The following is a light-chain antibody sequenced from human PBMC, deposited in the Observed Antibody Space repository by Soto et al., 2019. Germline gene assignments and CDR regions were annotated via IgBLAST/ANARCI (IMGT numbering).Light chain of an antibody. CDR3: QKCKTAPFT. Sequence: DIQMTQSPSYLYASVGERVTITCRASHGIANYLAWYQQKPGRVPKLLIYAASSLQSGVPSRFTGSGSETYFTLTINTLQPEDVATYYCQKCKTAPFTFGGWTKVDIK. V-gene: IGKV1-27*01. J-gene: IGKJ4*01. CDR2: AAS. CDR1: HGIANY.